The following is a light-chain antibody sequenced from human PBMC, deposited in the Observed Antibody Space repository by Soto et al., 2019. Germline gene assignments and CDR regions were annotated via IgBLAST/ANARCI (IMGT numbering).Light chain of an antibody. CDR3: EAPSTAPWR. J-gene: IGKJ1*01. CDR1: QSVSSY. Sequence: SQGGRSRLSCRASQSVSSYLAWYQQKPGQAPRLLIYQTSIRAAGIPARFSASGTGTDYALTLRSVQSGEFAVYYCEAPSTAPWRFARGTKVDIK. CDR2: QTS. V-gene: IGKV3-11*01.